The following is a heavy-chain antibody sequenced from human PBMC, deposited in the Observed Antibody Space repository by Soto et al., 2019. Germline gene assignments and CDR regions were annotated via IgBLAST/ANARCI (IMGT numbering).Heavy chain of an antibody. Sequence: EVQLVESGGGLVQPGRSLRLSCAASGFTFDDYAMHWVRQVPGKALEWVSGINWNSGSIGYGDSVKGRFAISSDNAKNSLHLQMNSLSAEDTAFYYCVKDESINWYSGHFRHWGQGTLVTVSS. D-gene: IGHD6-13*01. CDR2: INWNSGSI. J-gene: IGHJ1*01. CDR3: VKDESINWYSGHFRH. V-gene: IGHV3-9*01. CDR1: GFTFDDYA.